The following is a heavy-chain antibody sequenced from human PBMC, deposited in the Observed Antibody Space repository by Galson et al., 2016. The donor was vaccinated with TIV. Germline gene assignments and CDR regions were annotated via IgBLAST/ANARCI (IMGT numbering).Heavy chain of an antibody. Sequence: SCKASGGIFSSYAITWVRQAPGQGLEWMGWISGYNDNTNYTLKFQGRLTMTTDTYTSTSYMELRSLRSDDTAVYYCARVVGTVITQKSFDFWGQGTPVIVSS. CDR1: GGIFSSYA. D-gene: IGHD4-23*01. V-gene: IGHV1-18*01. CDR2: ISGYNDNT. CDR3: ARVVGTVITQKSFDF. J-gene: IGHJ4*02.